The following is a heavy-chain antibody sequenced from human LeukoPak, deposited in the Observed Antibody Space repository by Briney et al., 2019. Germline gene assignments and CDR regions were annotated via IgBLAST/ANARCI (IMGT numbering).Heavy chain of an antibody. CDR2: IYYSGST. J-gene: IGHJ5*02. V-gene: IGHV4-59*01. Sequence: SETLSLTCTVSGGSISSYYWSWIRQPPGKGLEWLGYIYYSGSTNYNPSLKSRVTISVDTSKNQFSLKLSSVTAADTAVYYCARVYCSGGSCLLDPWGQGTLVTVSS. CDR1: GGSISSYY. D-gene: IGHD2-15*01. CDR3: ARVYCSGGSCLLDP.